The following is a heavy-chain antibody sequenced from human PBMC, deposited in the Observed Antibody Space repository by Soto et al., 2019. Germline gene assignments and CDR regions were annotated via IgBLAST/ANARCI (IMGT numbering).Heavy chain of an antibody. Sequence: GGSLRLSCAASGFTFSDYYMSWIRQAPGKGLEWVSYISSSGSTIYYADSVEGRFTISRDNAKNSLYLQMNSLRAEDTAVYYCARSFTIFGVVNYYGMDVWGQGTTVTVSS. CDR2: ISSSGSTI. CDR1: GFTFSDYY. CDR3: ARSFTIFGVVNYYGMDV. V-gene: IGHV3-11*01. J-gene: IGHJ6*02. D-gene: IGHD3-3*01.